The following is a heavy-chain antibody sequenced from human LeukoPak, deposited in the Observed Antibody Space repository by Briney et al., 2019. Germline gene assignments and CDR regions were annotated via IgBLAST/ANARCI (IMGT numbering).Heavy chain of an antibody. V-gene: IGHV1-69*01. D-gene: IGHD6-19*01. CDR2: IIPIFGTA. CDR1: GGTFSSYA. J-gene: IGHJ4*02. CDR3: AVNEGGWSGFDY. Sequence: SVTVSFTASGGTFSSYAISWVRQAPGQGLEWMGGIIPIFGTANYAQKFQGRVTITADESTSTAYMELSSLRSEDTAVYYCAVNEGGWSGFDYWGQGTLVTVSS.